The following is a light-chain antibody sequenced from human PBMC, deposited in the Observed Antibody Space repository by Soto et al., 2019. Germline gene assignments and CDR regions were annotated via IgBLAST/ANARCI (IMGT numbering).Light chain of an antibody. CDR3: QQFNSYPRT. Sequence: IQLTQSPSSQSASVGDRVIITCRASQGISSYLAWYQQKPGKAPKLLVYAAFTLQSGVPSRFSGSGSGTDFTLTISSLQPEDFATYFCQQFNSYPRTFGPGTKVDIQ. CDR2: AAF. CDR1: QGISSY. J-gene: IGKJ3*01. V-gene: IGKV1-9*01.